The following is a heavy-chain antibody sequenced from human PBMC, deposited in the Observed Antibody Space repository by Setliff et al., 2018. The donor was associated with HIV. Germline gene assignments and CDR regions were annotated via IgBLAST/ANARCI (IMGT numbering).Heavy chain of an antibody. V-gene: IGHV4-38-2*02. CDR1: GFIIGDGHY. CDR3: ARDRYTYAYLDY. Sequence: TLSLTCTVSGFIIGDGHYWAWIRQPPGKGLEWIGSIYATGSTFYNPSLKSRVTISVDTSKNQFSLKLSSVTAADTAVYYCARDRYTYAYLDYWGQGTLVTVSS. D-gene: IGHD5-18*01. J-gene: IGHJ4*02. CDR2: IYATGST.